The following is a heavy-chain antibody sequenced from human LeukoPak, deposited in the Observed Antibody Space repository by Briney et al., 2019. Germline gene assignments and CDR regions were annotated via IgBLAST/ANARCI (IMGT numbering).Heavy chain of an antibody. V-gene: IGHV3-23*01. J-gene: IGHJ4*02. CDR1: GFTFSSYA. CDR3: AKAANYDILTGYYLDY. Sequence: GGSLRLSCAASGFTFSSYAMTWVRQAPGKGLEWVSAITGGGDTTYYADSVKGRSTISRDNSKNTLYLQMNNLRAEDTAIYYCAKAANYDILTGYYLDYWGQGTLVTVSS. CDR2: ITGGGDTT. D-gene: IGHD3-9*01.